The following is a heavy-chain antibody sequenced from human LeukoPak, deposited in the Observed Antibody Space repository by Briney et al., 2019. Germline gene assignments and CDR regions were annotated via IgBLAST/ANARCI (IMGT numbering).Heavy chain of an antibody. D-gene: IGHD5-18*01. V-gene: IGHV1-2*02. CDR1: GYTFTGYY. J-gene: IGHJ3*02. CDR2: INPNSGGT. CDR3: ARGGGTAMANDAFDI. Sequence: EASVKVSCKASGYTFTGYYMHWVRQAPGQGLEWMGWINPNSGGTNYAQKFQGRVTMTRDTSISTAYMELSRLRSDDTAVYYCARGGGTAMANDAFDIWGQGTMVTVSS.